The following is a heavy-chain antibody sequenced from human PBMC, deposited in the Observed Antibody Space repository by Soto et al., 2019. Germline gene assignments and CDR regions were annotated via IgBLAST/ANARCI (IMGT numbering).Heavy chain of an antibody. CDR3: AREGRMGTFDY. D-gene: IGHD1-1*01. Sequence: VQLQESGPGLVRPSETLSLTCTVSGGSVSGGSYFWSWVRQPPGKGLEWIGYFYYSGSTKYNPSLKSRVTILEDTSKNQFSLKLNSVTAADTAVYYCAREGRMGTFDYWGQGALVTVSS. CDR2: FYYSGST. J-gene: IGHJ4*02. V-gene: IGHV4-61*01. CDR1: GGSVSGGSYF.